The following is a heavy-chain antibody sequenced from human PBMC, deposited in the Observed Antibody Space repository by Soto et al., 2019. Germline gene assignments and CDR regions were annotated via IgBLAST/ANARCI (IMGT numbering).Heavy chain of an antibody. CDR1: GFTFTRYW. CDR2: IKQDGSEK. D-gene: IGHD1-1*01. J-gene: IGHJ4*02. CDR3: ARGGTLMAPGGVDY. V-gene: IGHV3-7*03. Sequence: EVQLVESGGDLVQPGGSLRLSCAASGFTFTRYWMTWVRQAPGKGLEWVANIKQDGSEKYYVDSVKGRFTISRDNAKNSLFLQMNSLRAEDTALYYCARGGTLMAPGGVDYWGQGTLVTVSS.